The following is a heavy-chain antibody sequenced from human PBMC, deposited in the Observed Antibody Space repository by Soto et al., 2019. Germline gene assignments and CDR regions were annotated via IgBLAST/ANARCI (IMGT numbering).Heavy chain of an antibody. D-gene: IGHD7-27*01. V-gene: IGHV3-30-3*01. Sequence: QVQLVESGGGVVQPGRSLRLSCAASGFSFSISPMHWVRQAPGKGPEWVALISYDGTNKFYADSVKGRFTISRDNDKSTLYLQVASLRAEDAAVYYCARDPKTSGGQHWAFNYFDSWGQGTLVTGSS. CDR3: ARDPKTSGGQHWAFNYFDS. CDR2: ISYDGTNK. J-gene: IGHJ4*02. CDR1: GFSFSISP.